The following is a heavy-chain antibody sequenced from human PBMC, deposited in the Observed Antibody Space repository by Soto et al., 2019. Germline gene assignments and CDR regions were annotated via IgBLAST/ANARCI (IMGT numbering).Heavy chain of an antibody. Sequence: LSLTCAISGDSVYSNTAAWNWIRSSPSRGLEWLGRTYYRSNWRHDYAVSVKSRITVNPDTSKNHFSLQLNSVTPDDTAVYYCARGVAGSGFDLWGQGTLVTVSS. CDR3: ARGVAGSGFDL. CDR2: TYYRSNWRH. D-gene: IGHD6-19*01. CDR1: GDSVYSNTAA. J-gene: IGHJ4*02. V-gene: IGHV6-1*01.